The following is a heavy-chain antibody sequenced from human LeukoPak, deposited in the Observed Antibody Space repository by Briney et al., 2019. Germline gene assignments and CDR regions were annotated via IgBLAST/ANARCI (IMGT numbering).Heavy chain of an antibody. V-gene: IGHV1-2*02. CDR2: INPNSGGT. CDR1: GYSFTGYH. CDR3: ARGDKKENLSGPSGYFDP. Sequence: ASVKVSCKASGYSFTGYHIHWVRQAPGQVLEWMGWINPNSGGTNFRPKFHGRVSMTRDTSVNTVYMELNSLRSDDTAVYYCARGDKKENLSGPSGYFDPWGQGTLVTVSS. D-gene: IGHD3-10*01. J-gene: IGHJ5*02.